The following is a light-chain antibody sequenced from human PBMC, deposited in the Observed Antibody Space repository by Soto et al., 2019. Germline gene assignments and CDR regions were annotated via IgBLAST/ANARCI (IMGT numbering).Light chain of an antibody. V-gene: IGKV3-15*01. CDR3: HKYKFRLWT. CDR1: QSVSSK. CDR2: GAS. J-gene: IGKJ1*01. Sequence: EIVMTQSPATLSVSPGEGATLSCRASQSVSSKLAWYQQKPGQAPRLLIYGASTRATGIPARFSGSGSGKDFTPIISILQSEDSAVHYCHKYKFRLWTLGQGTKADSK.